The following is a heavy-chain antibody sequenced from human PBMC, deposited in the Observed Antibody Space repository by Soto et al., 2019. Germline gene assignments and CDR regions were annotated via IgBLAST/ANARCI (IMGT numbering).Heavy chain of an antibody. CDR1: GYSISSGYY. Sequence: SETLSLTCTVPGYSISSGYYWSWIRQTPGKELEWIGSISHSGTSFYNPSLRSRVTISMDTSNNHFSLKLTSLTATDPADYSCGRASGRVSGWRHWSDPWGQGTLVTVSS. V-gene: IGHV4-38-2*02. CDR3: GRASGRVSGWRHWSDP. D-gene: IGHD2-21*02. CDR2: ISHSGTS. J-gene: IGHJ5*02.